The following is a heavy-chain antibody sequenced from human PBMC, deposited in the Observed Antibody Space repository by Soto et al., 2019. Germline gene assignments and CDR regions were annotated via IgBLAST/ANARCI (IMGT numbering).Heavy chain of an antibody. CDR2: ILPFFGTA. D-gene: IGHD2-15*01. Sequence: HVQLVPSGAEVKKPGSSVTVSCKASGGSFRREAINWVRQAPGQGPEWMGNILPFFGTADYAQKFQGSVTVTADMATTKVYMELSSLRVEETAVYYCASGHAFGGTSDAFDVRGQWTTVIVSS. V-gene: IGHV1-69*14. J-gene: IGHJ3*01. CDR3: ASGHAFGGTSDAFDV. CDR1: GGSFRREA.